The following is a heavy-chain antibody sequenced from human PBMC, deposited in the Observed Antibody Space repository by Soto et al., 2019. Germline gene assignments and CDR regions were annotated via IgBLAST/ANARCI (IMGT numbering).Heavy chain of an antibody. Sequence: PGGSLRLSGAVSGFRLSNYAMHCARQATGKGLEWVSGIGTAGDPYYPDSVQGRFTISREHAKNSLYLHMNSLRAGDTAIYFCARGLRGPGDYYYRMDVLGQGTTGTVPS. J-gene: IGHJ6*02. CDR3: ARGLRGPGDYYYRMDV. D-gene: IGHD4-17*01. V-gene: IGHV3-13*05. CDR2: IGTAGDP. CDR1: GFRLSNYA.